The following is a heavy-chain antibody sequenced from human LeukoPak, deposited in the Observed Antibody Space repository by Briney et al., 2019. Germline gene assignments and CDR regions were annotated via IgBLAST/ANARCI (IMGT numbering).Heavy chain of an antibody. J-gene: IGHJ3*02. CDR2: ISSSSSYI. CDR1: GFTFSSYS. CDR3: ARILAFSYCSSTSCPQAAFDI. Sequence: GSLRLSCAASGFTFSSYSMNWVRQAPGKGLEWVSSISSSSSYIYYADSVKGRFTISRDNAKNSLYLQMNTLRAEDTAVYYCARILAFSYCSSTSCPQAAFDIWGQGTMVTVSS. D-gene: IGHD2-2*01. V-gene: IGHV3-21*01.